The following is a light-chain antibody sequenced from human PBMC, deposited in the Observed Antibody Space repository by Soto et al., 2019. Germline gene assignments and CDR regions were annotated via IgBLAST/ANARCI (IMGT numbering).Light chain of an antibody. J-gene: IGKJ1*01. Sequence: DIQMTQSPSTLSASVGDRVTITCRASQSITGWLAWYQQKPGKAPNLLIYKASTLQSGVRSRFSGSGSGTEFTLTISSLQPDDFATYYCQHYYDYPWTFGQGTKVEIK. CDR2: KAS. CDR3: QHYYDYPWT. CDR1: QSITGW. V-gene: IGKV1-5*03.